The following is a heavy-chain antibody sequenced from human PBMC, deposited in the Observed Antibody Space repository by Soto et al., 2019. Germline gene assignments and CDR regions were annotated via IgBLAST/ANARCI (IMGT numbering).Heavy chain of an antibody. CDR2: INHSGST. Sequence: NLSETLSLTCAVYGGSFSGYYWSWIRQPPGKGLEWIGEINHSGSTNYNPSLKSRVTISVDTSKNQFSLKLSSVTAADTAVYYCARGRDFWSGYYLDYWGQGTLVTVSS. V-gene: IGHV4-34*01. CDR1: GGSFSGYY. D-gene: IGHD3-3*01. J-gene: IGHJ4*02. CDR3: ARGRDFWSGYYLDY.